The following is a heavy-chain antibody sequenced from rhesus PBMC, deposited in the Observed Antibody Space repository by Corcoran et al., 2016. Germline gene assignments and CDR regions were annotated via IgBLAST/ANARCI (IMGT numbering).Heavy chain of an antibody. CDR1: GCSISGYYY. V-gene: IGHV4-73*01. Sequence: QVKLQQWGEGLVKPSETLSLTCAVYGCSISGYYYWSWLRQAPGKGLEWIGNIDGNRASTNYNPSLKNRVTISKDTSKNQFSLKLSSVTAADTAVYYCARAAGPYFDYWGQGVLVTVSS. CDR2: IDGNRAST. CDR3: ARAAGPYFDY. D-gene: IGHD6-13*01. J-gene: IGHJ4*01.